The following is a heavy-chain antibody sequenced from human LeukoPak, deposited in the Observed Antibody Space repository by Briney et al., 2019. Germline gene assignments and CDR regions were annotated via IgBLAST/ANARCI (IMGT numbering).Heavy chain of an antibody. CDR1: RFTYSSYA. Sequence: PGSSLRLSCASSRFTYSSYAMSWVRPAPGKGLEGVSTISCSGSSTYYADSVEGRFTISRDNSKNTLYLQMNSLRAEDTAVYYCARARSQVGNYYFFDYWGPGTLVTVSS. J-gene: IGHJ4*02. D-gene: IGHD1-26*01. CDR3: ARARSQVGNYYFFDY. CDR2: ISCSGSST. V-gene: IGHV3-23*01.